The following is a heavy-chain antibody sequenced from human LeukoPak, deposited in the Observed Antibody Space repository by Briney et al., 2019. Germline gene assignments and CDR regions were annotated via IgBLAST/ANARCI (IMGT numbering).Heavy chain of an antibody. V-gene: IGHV3-23*01. J-gene: IGHJ4*02. CDR2: ISGSGGST. D-gene: IGHD5-12*01. CDR1: GFTFSSYA. CDR3: AKGHPRWLQNPFDY. Sequence: QPGRSLRLSCAASGFTFSSYAMHWVRQAPGKGLEWVSAISGSGGSTYYADSVKGRFTISRDNSKNTLYLQMNSLRAEDTAVCYCAKGHPRWLQNPFDYWGQGTLVTVSS.